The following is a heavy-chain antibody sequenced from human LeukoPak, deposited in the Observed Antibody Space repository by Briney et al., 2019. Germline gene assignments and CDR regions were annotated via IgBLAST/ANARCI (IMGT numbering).Heavy chain of an antibody. CDR2: IWYDGSNK. V-gene: IGHV3-33*01. Sequence: GGSLRLSCAASGFTFSSYGMHWVRQAPGKGLEWVAVIWYDGSNKYYADSVKGRFTISRDNSKNTLYLQMNSLRAEDTAVYYCARAPSRSSGYFDYWGQGTLVTVSS. J-gene: IGHJ4*02. CDR1: GFTFSSYG. CDR3: ARAPSRSSGYFDY. D-gene: IGHD3-10*01.